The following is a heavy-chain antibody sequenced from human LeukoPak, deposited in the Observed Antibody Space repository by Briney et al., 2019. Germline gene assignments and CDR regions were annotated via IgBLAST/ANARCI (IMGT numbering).Heavy chain of an antibody. CDR2: ITGSSSTI. CDR1: GFTFSSYW. CDR3: ASCSSTNCY. D-gene: IGHD2-2*01. V-gene: IGHV3-48*01. J-gene: IGHJ4*02. Sequence: PGGCLRLSCAASGFTFSSYWMSWVRQAPGKGLEWVSFITGSSSTIYYADSVKGRFTISRDNAKNSLYLQMNSLRAEDTAVYYCASCSSTNCYWGQGTLVTVSS.